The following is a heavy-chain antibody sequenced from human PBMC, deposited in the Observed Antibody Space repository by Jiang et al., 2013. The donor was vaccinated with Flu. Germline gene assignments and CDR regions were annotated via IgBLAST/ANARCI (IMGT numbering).Heavy chain of an antibody. CDR1: GDSVSGYY. CDR2: IYSSSGET. CDR3: ARGIQGHGLDY. J-gene: IGHJ4*02. D-gene: IGHD5-18*01. Sequence: GSGLVKPSETLSLTCAVSGDSVSGYYWTWIRQPAGKGLEWIVRIYSSSGETNYNPSLKSRVTVSVDTSKNHFSLKLTSVTAADTAVYYCARGIQGHGLDYWGQGTLITVSS. V-gene: IGHV4-4*07.